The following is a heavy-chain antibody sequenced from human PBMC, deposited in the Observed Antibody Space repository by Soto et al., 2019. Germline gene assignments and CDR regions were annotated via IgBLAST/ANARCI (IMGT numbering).Heavy chain of an antibody. Sequence: PSETLSLTCTVSGGSISSSSYYWGWIRQPPGKGLEWIGSIYYSGSTYYNPSLKSRVTISVDTSKNQFSLKLSSVTAADTAVYYCARQSSYDFWSGYYADYYYYMDVWGKGTTVTVSS. V-gene: IGHV4-39*01. D-gene: IGHD3-3*01. CDR2: IYYSGST. J-gene: IGHJ6*03. CDR1: GGSISSSSYY. CDR3: ARQSSYDFWSGYYADYYYYMDV.